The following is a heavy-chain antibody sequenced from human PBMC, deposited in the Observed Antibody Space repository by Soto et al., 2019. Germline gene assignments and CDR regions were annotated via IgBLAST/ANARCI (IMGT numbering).Heavy chain of an antibody. J-gene: IGHJ4*02. V-gene: IGHV3-48*02. D-gene: IGHD3-10*01. CDR1: GFTFSSYS. CDR2: ISSSSSTI. Sequence: GGSLRLSCAASGFTFSSYSMNWVRQAPGKGLEWVSYISSSSSTIYYADSVKGRFTISRDNAKNSLYLQMNSLRDEDTAVYYCARDLGWYYYGSGTKGGLFDYWGQGTLVTVSS. CDR3: ARDLGWYYYGSGTKGGLFDY.